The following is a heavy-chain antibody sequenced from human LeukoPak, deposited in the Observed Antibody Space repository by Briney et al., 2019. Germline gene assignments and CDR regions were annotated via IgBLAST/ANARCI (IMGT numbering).Heavy chain of an antibody. CDR3: ARGQPYSKPKNWFDP. Sequence: SETLSLTCAVYGWSFSGYYWSWIRQPAGKGLEWIGRIYTSGSTNYNPSLKSRVTMSVDTSKNQFSLKLSSVTAADTAVYYCARGQPYSKPKNWFDPWGQGTLVTVSS. CDR1: GWSFSGYY. V-gene: IGHV4-59*10. CDR2: IYTSGST. J-gene: IGHJ5*02. D-gene: IGHD4-4*01.